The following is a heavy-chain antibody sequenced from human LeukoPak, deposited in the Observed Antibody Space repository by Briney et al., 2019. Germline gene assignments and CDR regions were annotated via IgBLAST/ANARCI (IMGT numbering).Heavy chain of an antibody. Sequence: ASVKVLCSASGYTFTSYDIKWVRQATGQGLEWMEWMNPNSGNTGYAQKFQGRVTMTRNTSISTAYTELSSLRSEDTAVYYCARGGRGSTRLDWFDPWGQGTLVTVSS. V-gene: IGHV1-8*01. J-gene: IGHJ5*02. CDR1: GYTFTSYD. CDR2: MNPNSGNT. CDR3: ARGGRGSTRLDWFDP. D-gene: IGHD2-2*01.